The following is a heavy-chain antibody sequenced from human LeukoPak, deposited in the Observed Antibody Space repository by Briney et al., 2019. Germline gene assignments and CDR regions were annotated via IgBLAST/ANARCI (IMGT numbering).Heavy chain of an antibody. D-gene: IGHD2-2*01. J-gene: IGHJ4*02. Sequence: SETLSLTCSVSGGSISSNGYYWGWIRQPPGKGLEWIGSIYYSGSTFDNPSLKSRVTISMDKSRNQFSPKLSSVTAADTAVYYCASEDCSSTSCFGYWGQGTLVTVSS. CDR1: GGSISSNGYY. CDR2: IYYSGST. CDR3: ASEDCSSTSCFGY. V-gene: IGHV4-39*07.